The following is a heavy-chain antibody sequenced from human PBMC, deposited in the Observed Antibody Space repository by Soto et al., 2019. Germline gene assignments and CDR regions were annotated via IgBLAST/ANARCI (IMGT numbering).Heavy chain of an antibody. Sequence: SETLSLTCVVSGESFSGYYWSWIRQTPGMGLEWIGEVDHRGSTTYNPSLKNRASISIDSSKNLFSLELTSVTAADTALYFCARYEYGNSLYGVDVWGQGTKVTVSS. J-gene: IGHJ6*02. CDR3: ARYEYGNSLYGVDV. CDR2: VDHRGST. CDR1: GESFSGYY. D-gene: IGHD1-7*01. V-gene: IGHV4-34*01.